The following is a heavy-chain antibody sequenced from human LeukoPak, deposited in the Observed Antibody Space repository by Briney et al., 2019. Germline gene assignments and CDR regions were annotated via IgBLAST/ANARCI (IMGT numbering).Heavy chain of an antibody. V-gene: IGHV3-7*01. CDR2: IKQDGSEK. J-gene: IGHJ3*02. CDR3: ARRDSSGYYYVVAFDI. Sequence: GGSLRLSCAASGFTFSRYWMSWVRQAPGKGLEWVANIKQDGSEKYYVDSVKGRFTISRDNSKNSLYLQMNSLRAEDTAVYYCARRDSSGYYYVVAFDIWGQGTMVTVSS. D-gene: IGHD3-22*01. CDR1: GFTFSRYW.